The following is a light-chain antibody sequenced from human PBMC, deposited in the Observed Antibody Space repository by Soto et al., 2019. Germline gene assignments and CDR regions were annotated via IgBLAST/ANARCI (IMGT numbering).Light chain of an antibody. CDR3: QEYNSYCRT. V-gene: IGKV1-5*01. J-gene: IGKJ1*01. Sequence: DIQMTQSPSTLSASVGDRVTITCRASQRISSWLAWYQPKRGKALKLLIYDASSLESGVPSRFSGSGSGTEFTLTISSLQPDDFATNYCQEYNSYCRTFGQGAKVDIK. CDR1: QRISSW. CDR2: DAS.